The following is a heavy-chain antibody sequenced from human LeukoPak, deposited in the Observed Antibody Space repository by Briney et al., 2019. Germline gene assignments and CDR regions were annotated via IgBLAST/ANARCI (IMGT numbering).Heavy chain of an antibody. D-gene: IGHD1-26*01. CDR3: ARTYNGSSHFDY. Sequence: NPGGSLRLSCAASGFSFSSHYMNWVRQAPGKGLEWVSSISSSGGYIYSAASVKGRFTISRDNAKNSVYLHMNSLRAEDTAVYYCARTYNGSSHFDYWGQGTLVTVSS. V-gene: IGHV3-21*01. J-gene: IGHJ4*02. CDR1: GFSFSSHY. CDR2: ISSSGGYI.